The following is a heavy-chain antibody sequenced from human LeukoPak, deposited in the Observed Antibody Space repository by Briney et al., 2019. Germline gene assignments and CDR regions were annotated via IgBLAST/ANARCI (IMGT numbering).Heavy chain of an antibody. J-gene: IGHJ4*02. D-gene: IGHD5-18*01. CDR1: GYSFTTYW. CDR2: IYPGDSET. V-gene: IGHV5-51*01. Sequence: SGESLKISCKGSGYSFTTYWIGWVRQMPGKGLEWMGIIYPGDSETRYSPSFQGQVTISVDKSISTAYLQWSSLKASDTAVYYCATGGIYSSNFDYWGQGTLVTVSS. CDR3: ATGGIYSSNFDY.